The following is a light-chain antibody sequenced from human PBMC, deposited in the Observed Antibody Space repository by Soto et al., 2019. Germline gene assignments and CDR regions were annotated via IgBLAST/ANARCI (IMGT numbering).Light chain of an antibody. CDR3: QQYGSSPGT. CDR2: GAS. CDR1: QSVSSSY. J-gene: IGKJ1*01. Sequence: EIVLTQSPGTLSLSPGERATLSCRASQSVSSSYLAWYQQKPGQAPRLLIYGASSRAPGIPDRFSGSGSGTDFPLTISRLEPEDFAVYYCQQYGSSPGTFGQRTKGDIK. V-gene: IGKV3-20*01.